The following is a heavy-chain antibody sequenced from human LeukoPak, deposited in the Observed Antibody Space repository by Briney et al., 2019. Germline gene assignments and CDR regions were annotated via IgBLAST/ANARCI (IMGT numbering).Heavy chain of an antibody. CDR2: ISGYNGKT. CDR1: VYTFTSYG. D-gene: IGHD3-10*01. Sequence: ASVKVSGKASVYTFTSYGISWVRQGPGQGLEWVGWISGYNGKTNDAQKFQGRVSMTTETTTSTAYMELRSLRSDDTAVYYCARAGFTVVRGVMSFWGQGTLVSVSS. CDR3: ARAGFTVVRGVMSF. J-gene: IGHJ4*02. V-gene: IGHV1-18*01.